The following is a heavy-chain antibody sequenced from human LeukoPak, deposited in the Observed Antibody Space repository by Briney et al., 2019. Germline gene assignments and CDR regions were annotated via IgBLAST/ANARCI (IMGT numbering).Heavy chain of an antibody. D-gene: IGHD5-24*01. J-gene: IGHJ6*02. Sequence: GGSLRLSCAASGFTFSSYAMHWVRQAPGKGLEWVAVISYDGSNKYYADSVKGRFTISRDNSKNTLYLQMDSLRAEDTAVYYCARASHGLDVWGQGTTVTVSS. V-gene: IGHV3-30-3*01. CDR2: ISYDGSNK. CDR1: GFTFSSYA. CDR3: ARASHGLDV.